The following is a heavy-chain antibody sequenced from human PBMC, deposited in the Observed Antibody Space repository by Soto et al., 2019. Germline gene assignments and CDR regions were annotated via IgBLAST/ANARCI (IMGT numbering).Heavy chain of an antibody. V-gene: IGHV3-23*01. CDR2: ISGSGGST. CDR3: AIDQVVVPAASDY. CDR1: GFTFSSYA. Sequence: PEGSLRLSCAASGFTFSSYAMSWVRQAPGKGLEWVSAISGSGGSTYYADSVKGRFTISRDNSKNTLYLQMNSLRAEDTAVYYCAIDQVVVPAASDYLGQGTLLTVSS. D-gene: IGHD2-2*01. J-gene: IGHJ4*02.